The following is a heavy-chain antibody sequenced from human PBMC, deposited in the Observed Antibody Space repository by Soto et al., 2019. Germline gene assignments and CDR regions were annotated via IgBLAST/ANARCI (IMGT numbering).Heavy chain of an antibody. CDR1: GFTYTDFA. CDR2: ISHDGSDE. D-gene: IGHD1-26*01. J-gene: IGHJ6*01. Sequence: VQLVESGGGEVQPGRSLRLSCAASGFTYTDFALHWVRQAPGKGLEWVAMISHDGSDEYYADSVKGRFAISRDTPKNTLYREINSLRAEDAAVYVCARRAWDSDSAIDVWGQGPTVTVFS. CDR3: ARRAWDSDSAIDV. V-gene: IGHV3-30*09.